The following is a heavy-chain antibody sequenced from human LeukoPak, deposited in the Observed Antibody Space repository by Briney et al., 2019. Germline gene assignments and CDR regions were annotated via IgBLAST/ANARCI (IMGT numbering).Heavy chain of an antibody. J-gene: IGHJ3*02. CDR3: SWDHTGKEDI. CDR2: INPDGSRT. Sequence: GGSLRLSCAASGSTFSHYWMHWVRQAPGNGLVWVSRINPDGSRTDYADSVAGRFTISRDNAKNTLYLQMNSLRADDTAVYYCSWDHTGKEDIWGQGTMVTVSS. D-gene: IGHD1-26*01. V-gene: IGHV3-74*01. CDR1: GSTFSHYW.